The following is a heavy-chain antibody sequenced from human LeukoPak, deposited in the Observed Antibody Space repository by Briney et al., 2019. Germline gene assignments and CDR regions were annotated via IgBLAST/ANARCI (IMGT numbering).Heavy chain of an antibody. V-gene: IGHV1-46*01. J-gene: IGHJ4*02. Sequence: ASVKVSCKASGYIFTNYYMHWVRQAPGQGLEWMGIINPSDGSTSYAQKFQGRVTMTTDTSTSTAYMELRSLRSDDTAVYYCARAYTAMGAGLDYWGQGTLVTVSS. CDR1: GYIFTNYY. CDR3: ARAYTAMGAGLDY. CDR2: INPSDGST. D-gene: IGHD5-18*01.